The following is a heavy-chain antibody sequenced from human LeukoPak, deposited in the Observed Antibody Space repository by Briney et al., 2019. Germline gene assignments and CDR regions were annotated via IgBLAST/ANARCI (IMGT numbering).Heavy chain of an antibody. J-gene: IGHJ6*02. D-gene: IGHD4-23*01. V-gene: IGHV4-59*01. CDR1: GVSISSYY. CDR2: IYYSGST. Sequence: SETLSLTCTVSGVSISSYYWSWIRQPPGKGLEWIGYIYYSGSTNYNPSLKSRVTISVDTSKNQFSLKLSSVTAADTAVYYCARVVSSPRDYYYGMDVWGQGTTVTVSS. CDR3: ARVVSSPRDYYYGMDV.